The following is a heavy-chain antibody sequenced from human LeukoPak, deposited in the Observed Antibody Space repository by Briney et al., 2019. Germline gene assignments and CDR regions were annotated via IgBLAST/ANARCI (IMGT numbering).Heavy chain of an antibody. Sequence: GGSLRLSCAASGFTFSNSGMHWVRQAPGKGLKWVALIWSDGSKKYYADSVEGRFSISRDNSKNTLYLQMNSLRAEDTAVYYCGRGVYSPRDYWGQGTLVTVSS. CDR2: IWSDGSKK. J-gene: IGHJ4*02. V-gene: IGHV3-33*01. D-gene: IGHD5-18*01. CDR1: GFTFSNSG. CDR3: GRGVYSPRDY.